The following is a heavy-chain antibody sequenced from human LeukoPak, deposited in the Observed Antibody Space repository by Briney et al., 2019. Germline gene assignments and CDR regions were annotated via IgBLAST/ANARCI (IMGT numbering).Heavy chain of an antibody. D-gene: IGHD2-15*01. CDR1: GYTFTSYG. CDR2: ISAYNGNT. J-gene: IGHJ5*02. Sequence: GASVKVSCKASGYTFTSYGISWVRQAPGQGRERMGWISAYNGNTNYAQKLQGRVTMTTDTSTSTAYMELRSLRSDDTAVYYCARVSCSGGSCYGFFDPWGQGTLVTVSS. V-gene: IGHV1-18*04. CDR3: ARVSCSGGSCYGFFDP.